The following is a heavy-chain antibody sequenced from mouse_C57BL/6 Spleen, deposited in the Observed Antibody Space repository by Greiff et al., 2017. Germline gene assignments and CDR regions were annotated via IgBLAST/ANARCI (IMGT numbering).Heavy chain of an antibody. CDR3: ARRERTAQATSWFAY. CDR1: GYTFTDYN. J-gene: IGHJ3*01. V-gene: IGHV1-18*01. CDR2: INPNNGGT. D-gene: IGHD3-2*02. Sequence: VQLQQSGPELVKPGASVKIPCKASGYTFTDYNMDWVKQSHGKSLEWIGDINPNNGGTIYNQKFKGKATLTVDKSSSTAYMELRSLTSEDTAVYYCARRERTAQATSWFAYWGQGTLVTVSA.